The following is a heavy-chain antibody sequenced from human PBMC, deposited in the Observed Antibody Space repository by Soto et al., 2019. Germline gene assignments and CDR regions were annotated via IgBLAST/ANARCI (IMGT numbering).Heavy chain of an antibody. Sequence: GGSLRLSCSASAFTFSSYAMHWVRQAPGKGLEYVSAVSTNGGSTYYADSVKGRFTISRDNSKNTVYLQMSSLTAEDTAVYYCVMSDSIRAYTEEYWGQRTLVTV. D-gene: IGHD2-15*01. CDR1: AFTFSSYA. J-gene: IGHJ4*02. V-gene: IGHV3-64D*08. CDR2: VSTNGGST. CDR3: VMSDSIRAYTEEY.